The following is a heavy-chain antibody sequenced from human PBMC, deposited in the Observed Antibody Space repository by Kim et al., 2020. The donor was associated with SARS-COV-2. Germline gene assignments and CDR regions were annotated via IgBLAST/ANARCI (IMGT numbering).Heavy chain of an antibody. D-gene: IGHD6-13*01. J-gene: IGHJ6*02. V-gene: IGHV3-7*03. CDR1: GFTFSSYW. CDR2: IKQDGSEK. CDR3: ARGRIAAAGTEPDIPPNYYYGMDV. Sequence: GGSLRLSCAASGFTFSSYWMSWVRQAPGKGLEWVANIKQDGSEKYYVDSVKGRFTISRDNAKNSLYLQMNSLRAEDTAVYYCARGRIAAAGTEPDIPPNYYYGMDVWGQGTTVTVSS.